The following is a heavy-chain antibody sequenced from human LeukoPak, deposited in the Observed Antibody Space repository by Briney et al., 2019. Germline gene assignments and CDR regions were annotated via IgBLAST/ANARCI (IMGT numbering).Heavy chain of an antibody. CDR3: ARDRQLGWFGP. CDR1: GDSISSGNFF. CDR2: IHSDGLA. V-gene: IGHV4-61*02. Sequence: SQTLSLTCTVSGDSISSGNFFWAWIRQSAGKGLEWIGRIHSDGLANYNPSLRSRVTISVDTSNNQFSLKVKSVTAADTATYYCARDRQLGWFGPWGQGILVTVSS. J-gene: IGHJ5*02. D-gene: IGHD3-16*01.